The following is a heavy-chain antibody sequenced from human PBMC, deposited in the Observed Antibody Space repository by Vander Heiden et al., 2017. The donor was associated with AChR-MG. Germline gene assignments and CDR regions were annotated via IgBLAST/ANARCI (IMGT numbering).Heavy chain of an antibody. Sequence: EVQLEESGGGLVQPGGSLRLSCGASGFTLSRYWMSWVRQAPGKGLELLANIKQDGSEKYYVDSVKGRFTISRDNAENSLYLQMNSLRGEDTSVYYCARPWRLGRSRYYHDYWGQGTLVTVSS. D-gene: IGHD3-22*01. CDR1: GFTLSRYW. CDR2: IKQDGSEK. J-gene: IGHJ4*02. CDR3: ARPWRLGRSRYYHDY. V-gene: IGHV3-7*01.